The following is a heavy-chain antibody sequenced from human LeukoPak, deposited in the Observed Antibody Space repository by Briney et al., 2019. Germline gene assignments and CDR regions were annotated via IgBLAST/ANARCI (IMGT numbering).Heavy chain of an antibody. D-gene: IGHD4-11*01. CDR1: GYDFKNYG. J-gene: IGHJ4*02. CDR2: ISGFSGDT. CDR3: ARLWDYMGPDY. Sequence: ASVKVSCKASGYDFKNYGIMWVRQAPGQGLEWMGCISGFSGDTKFGPKFQGRVTLTADTSTATAYMEVRSLRSDDTAVYYCARLWDYMGPDYWGQGTLVTVSS. V-gene: IGHV1-18*01.